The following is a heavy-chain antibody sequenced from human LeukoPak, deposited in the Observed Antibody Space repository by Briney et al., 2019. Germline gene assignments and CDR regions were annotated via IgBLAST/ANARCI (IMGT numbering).Heavy chain of an antibody. CDR1: GGTFSSYA. CDR2: IIPIFGTA. D-gene: IGHD6-6*01. J-gene: IGHJ4*02. V-gene: IGHV1-69*05. CDR3: ASQLTRPDDSRPGNELDY. Sequence: GASVKVSCKASGGTFSSYAISWVRQARGQGLEWMGGIIPIFGTANYAQKFQGRVTITTDESTSTAYMELSSLRSEDTAVYYCASQLTRPDDSRPGNELDYWGQGTLVTVSS.